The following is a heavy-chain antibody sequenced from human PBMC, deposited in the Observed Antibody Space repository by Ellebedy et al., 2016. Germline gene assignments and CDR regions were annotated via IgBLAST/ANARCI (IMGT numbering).Heavy chain of an antibody. CDR2: IIPISGTS. CDR3: ARGSQFLEQHDY. CDR1: GGTFSSYG. D-gene: IGHD1/OR15-1a*01. J-gene: IGHJ4*02. Sequence: SVKVSXXASGGTFSSYGISWVRQAPGQGLEWMGGIIPISGTSNYAQKFQGRVTITADESTSTAYMELSSLRSEDTAVYYCARGSQFLEQHDYWGQGTLVTVSS. V-gene: IGHV1-69*13.